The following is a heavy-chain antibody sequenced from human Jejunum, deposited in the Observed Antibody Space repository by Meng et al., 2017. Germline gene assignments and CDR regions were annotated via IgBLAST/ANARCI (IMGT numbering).Heavy chain of an antibody. V-gene: IGHV3-21*02. CDR1: GFTFSDYP. J-gene: IGHJ5*02. CDR3: VRNSGWFDV. D-gene: IGHD6-19*01. CDR2: ISTSSNYI. Sequence: EVQLVESGGGLVKPGGYLRRSCAASGFTFSDYPMTWVRQAPGKGLEWVSYISTSSNYIYYADSLKGRSAVSRDNAENSLYLQIDALRAEDSAVYYCVRNSGWFDVWGQGALVTVSS.